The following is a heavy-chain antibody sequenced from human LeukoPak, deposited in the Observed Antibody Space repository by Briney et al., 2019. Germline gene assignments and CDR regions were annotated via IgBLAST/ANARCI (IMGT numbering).Heavy chain of an antibody. D-gene: IGHD3-10*01. CDR1: GGSISSSSYY. CDR2: IYTSGST. J-gene: IGHJ5*02. V-gene: IGHV4-61*02. Sequence: SETLPLTCTVSGGSISSSSYYWNWIRQPAGKGLEWIGRIYTSGSTNYNPSLKSRVTVSIDTSKNQFSLKLSSVTAADTAVYYCAREGLNMVRGVIPKEAWGWFDPWGQGTLVTVSS. CDR3: AREGLNMVRGVIPKEAWGWFDP.